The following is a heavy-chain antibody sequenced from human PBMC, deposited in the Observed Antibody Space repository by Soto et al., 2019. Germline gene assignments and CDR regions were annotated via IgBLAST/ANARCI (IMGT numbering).Heavy chain of an antibody. Sequence: RGSLRLSCAASGFTFSSYAMSWVRQAPGKGLEWVSAISGSGGSTYYADSVKGRFTISRDNSKNTLYLQMNSLRAEDTAVYYCAKVDSYYGSGSYYNGTYWGQGTLVTVSS. J-gene: IGHJ4*02. CDR2: ISGSGGST. CDR1: GFTFSSYA. D-gene: IGHD3-10*01. CDR3: AKVDSYYGSGSYYNGTY. V-gene: IGHV3-23*01.